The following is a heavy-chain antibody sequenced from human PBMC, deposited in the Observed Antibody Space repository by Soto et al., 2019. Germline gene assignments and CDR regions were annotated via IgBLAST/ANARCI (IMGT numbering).Heavy chain of an antibody. Sequence: QVQLQESGPGLLKSSETLSLTCSVSGSSIGSYYWTWIRQPPGKGLEWIGYIFYRGRTKYNPSIESRVTISMDTSENHFSLELTSVTAADTAVYFCARGDCIGGSCYYYWGQGTLVTVSS. V-gene: IGHV4-59*01. CDR3: ARGDCIGGSCYYY. CDR2: IFYRGRT. CDR1: GSSIGSYY. D-gene: IGHD2-15*01. J-gene: IGHJ4*02.